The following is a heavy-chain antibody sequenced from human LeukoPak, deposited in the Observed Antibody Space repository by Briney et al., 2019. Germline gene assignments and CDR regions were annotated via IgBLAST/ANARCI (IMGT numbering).Heavy chain of an antibody. CDR2: ISWDGGST. Sequence: GGSLRLSCAASGFTFDDYTMHWVRQAPGKGLEWVSLISWDGGSTYYADSVKGRFTITRDNSRNSLYLQMNSLRTEDTALYYCAKVKQQYSGSSGGFDYWGQGTLVTVSS. CDR1: GFTFDDYT. V-gene: IGHV3-43*01. J-gene: IGHJ4*02. CDR3: AKVKQQYSGSSGGFDY. D-gene: IGHD1-26*01.